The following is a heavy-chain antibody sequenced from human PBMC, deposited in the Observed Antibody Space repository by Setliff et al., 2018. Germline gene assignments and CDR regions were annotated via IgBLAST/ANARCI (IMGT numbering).Heavy chain of an antibody. V-gene: IGHV4-39*07. CDR2: INYHGDIFHDGTTHST. D-gene: IGHD3-3*01. CDR3: ARNPDFLQYSFDL. CDR1: GASVSGNSYY. Sequence: LSLTCTVSGASVSGNSYYWGWIRQPPGKGLEWIGSINYHGDIFHDGTTHSTYCNPSLKSRVTISIETSRSQFSLKLSSVTAADTALYYCARNPDFLQYSFDLWGRGTLVTVSS. J-gene: IGHJ2*01.